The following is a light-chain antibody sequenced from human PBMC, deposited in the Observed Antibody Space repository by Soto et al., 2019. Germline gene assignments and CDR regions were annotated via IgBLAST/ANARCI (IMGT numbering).Light chain of an antibody. V-gene: IGLV2-14*01. CDR2: DVS. CDR3: SSYTSSSTPLV. J-gene: IGLJ1*01. Sequence: QSVLTQPASVSGSPGQSITISCTGTSSDVGGYNYVSWYQQHPGKAPKLMIYDVSNRPSGVSNRFSGSKSGNTASLTISGLQAEDEADYYSSSYTSSSTPLVFGTGTKLTVL. CDR1: SSDVGGYNY.